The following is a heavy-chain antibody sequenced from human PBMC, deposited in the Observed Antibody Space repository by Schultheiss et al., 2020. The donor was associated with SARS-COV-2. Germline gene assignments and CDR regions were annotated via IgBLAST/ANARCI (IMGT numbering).Heavy chain of an antibody. Sequence: SETLSLTCAVYGGSFSGYYWSWIRQPPVKGLEWIGEINHSGSTNYNPSLKSRVTISVDTSKNQFSLKLSSVTAADTAVYYCARDGDSSGYFNGGFDYWGQGTLVTVSS. CDR2: INHSGST. J-gene: IGHJ4*02. CDR3: ARDGDSSGYFNGGFDY. V-gene: IGHV4-34*01. D-gene: IGHD3-22*01. CDR1: GGSFSGYY.